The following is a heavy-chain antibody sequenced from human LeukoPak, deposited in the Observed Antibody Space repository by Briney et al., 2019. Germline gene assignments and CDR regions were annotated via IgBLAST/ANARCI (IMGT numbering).Heavy chain of an antibody. CDR1: GSSVSSGSYY. D-gene: IGHD4-17*01. V-gene: IGHV4-61*01. Sequence: SETLSLTCTVSGSSVSSGSYYWSWIRQPPGKGLEWIGYIYYSGSTNYNPSLKSRVTISVDTSKNQFSLKLSSVTAADTAVYYCARGHYGDYVDGYYYYYGMDVWGLGTTVTVSS. CDR3: ARGHYGDYVDGYYYYYGMDV. CDR2: IYYSGST. J-gene: IGHJ6*02.